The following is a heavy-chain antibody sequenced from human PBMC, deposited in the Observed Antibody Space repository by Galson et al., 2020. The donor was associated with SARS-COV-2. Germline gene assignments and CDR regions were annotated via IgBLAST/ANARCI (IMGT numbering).Heavy chain of an antibody. D-gene: IGHD2-21*02. Sequence: GESLKISCAASGFTFDDYIMHWVRQIPGKGLEWVSLISWDGVDTDYVDSVKGRFTISRDNSKNSLYLQMDSLRSEDTALYYCVKDMGRTEYYFDYWGQGTLVTVSS. CDR1: GFTFDDYI. V-gene: IGHV3-43*01. J-gene: IGHJ4*02. CDR2: ISWDGVDT. CDR3: VKDMGRTEYYFDY.